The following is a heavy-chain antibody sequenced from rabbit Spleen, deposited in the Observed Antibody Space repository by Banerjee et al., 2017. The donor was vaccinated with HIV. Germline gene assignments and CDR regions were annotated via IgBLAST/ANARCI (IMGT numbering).Heavy chain of an antibody. V-gene: IGHV1S45*01. J-gene: IGHJ4*01. CDR3: ARFWDSAGDPNYADL. CDR1: GFTISSTYW. D-gene: IGHD7-1*01. Sequence: QEQLVESGGGLVQPEGSLTLTCKASGFTISSTYWMCWVRQAPGKGLEWIACIYGGSVTTYYASWAKGRFTISKTSSTTVTLQMPSLTAADTATYFCARFWDSAGDPNYADLWGPGTLVTVS. CDR2: IYGGSVTT.